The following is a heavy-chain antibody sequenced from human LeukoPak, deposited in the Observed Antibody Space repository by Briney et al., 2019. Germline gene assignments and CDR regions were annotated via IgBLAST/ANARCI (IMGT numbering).Heavy chain of an antibody. CDR3: AVVVLRDYFDY. Sequence: PSETLSLTCTVSGGSISSYFWNWIRQPAGRGLEWIGRIYSTGTTEYNPSLKSRLTMSVDTSKNQFSLKLSSVTAADTAVYYCAVVVLRDYFDYWGQGTLVTVSS. D-gene: IGHD2-8*01. J-gene: IGHJ4*02. CDR2: IYSTGTT. CDR1: GGSISSYF. V-gene: IGHV4-4*07.